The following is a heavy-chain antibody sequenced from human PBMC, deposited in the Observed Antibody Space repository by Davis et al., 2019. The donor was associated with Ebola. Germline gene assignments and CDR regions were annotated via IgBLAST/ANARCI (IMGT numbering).Heavy chain of an antibody. D-gene: IGHD2-15*01. CDR3: AKAPKGSCSGVRCYYFDY. J-gene: IGHJ4*02. V-gene: IGHV3-23*01. CDR2: VTSNPGST. CDR1: GFTLSDHG. Sequence: GESLKISCAASGFTLSDHGLNWVRQAPGGGLEWVSSVTSNPGSTYHADSVKGRFTISRDNSKNTLYLQMNSLRAEDTAVYYCAKAPKGSCSGVRCYYFDYWGQGTLVTVSS.